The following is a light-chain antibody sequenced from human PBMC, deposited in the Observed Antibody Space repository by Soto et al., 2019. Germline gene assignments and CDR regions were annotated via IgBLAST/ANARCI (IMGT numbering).Light chain of an antibody. CDR1: SSDVGGYNF. V-gene: IGLV2-14*03. J-gene: IGLJ7*01. CDR2: DVR. CDR3: SSYTSSSTVI. Sequence: QSALTQPASVSGSPGQSITISCTGTSSDVGGYNFVSWYQQHPGKAPKFIIYDVRNRPSGVSNRFSGSRSGNTASLTISGLQAEDEADYYCSSYTSSSTVIFGGGTQLIVL.